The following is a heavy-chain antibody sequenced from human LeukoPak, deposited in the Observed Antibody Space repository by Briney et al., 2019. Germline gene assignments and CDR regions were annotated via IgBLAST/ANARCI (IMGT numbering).Heavy chain of an antibody. Sequence: SETLSLTCTVSGGSISSRSYYWGWIRQPPGKGLEWIGSIYYNGSTYYNPSLKSRVTISVDTSKNHFSLKVTSVTAADTAVYYCARHRVGDYGLYYFDYWGQGTLVTVSS. CDR1: GGSISSRSYY. CDR2: IYYNGST. V-gene: IGHV4-39*01. D-gene: IGHD4-17*01. CDR3: ARHRVGDYGLYYFDY. J-gene: IGHJ4*02.